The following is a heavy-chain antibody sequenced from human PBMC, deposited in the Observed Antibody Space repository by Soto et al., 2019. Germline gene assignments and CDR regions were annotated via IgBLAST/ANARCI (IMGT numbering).Heavy chain of an antibody. V-gene: IGHV4-59*12. CDR1: VCSISSYY. Sequence: SETMSLTFTVSVCSISSYYWSWIRQPPGKGLEWIGYIYYSGSTNYNPSLKSRVTISLDTSKNQFSLKLSSVTAADTAVYYCARKNYESGGYSHYYTGLDVGGKGPRVTVSS. D-gene: IGHD3-22*01. J-gene: IGHJ6*04. CDR3: ARKNYESGGYSHYYTGLDV. CDR2: IYYSGST.